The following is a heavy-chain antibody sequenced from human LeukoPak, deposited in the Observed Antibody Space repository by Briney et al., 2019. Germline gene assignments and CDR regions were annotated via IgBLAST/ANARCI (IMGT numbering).Heavy chain of an antibody. D-gene: IGHD5-12*01. CDR2: ISSSGSTI. V-gene: IGHV3-48*03. CDR1: GFTFSSYE. Sequence: GGSLRLSCAASGFTFSSYEMNWVRQAPGKGLERVSYISSSGSTIYYADSVRGRFTISRDNSKNSLYLQMNSLRTEDTALYYCAKDMSGYSGLDYWGQGTLVTVSS. J-gene: IGHJ4*02. CDR3: AKDMSGYSGLDY.